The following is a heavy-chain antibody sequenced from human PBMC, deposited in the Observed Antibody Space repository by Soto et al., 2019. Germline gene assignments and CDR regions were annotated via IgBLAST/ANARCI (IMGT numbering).Heavy chain of an antibody. D-gene: IGHD2-2*01. V-gene: IGHV3-7*04. CDR1: GFTFPSYW. J-gene: IGHJ4*02. CDR2: IKHDGTEK. Sequence: EVQLVESGGGLVQPGGSLRLSCAASGFTFPSYWMSWVREAPGKGLEWVANIKHDGTEKYYVDSVKGRFTVSRDNAKSSLYLQMNRLRAEDTAVYFCARASAAAHFDYWGQVNLLTVSS. CDR3: ARASAAAHFDY.